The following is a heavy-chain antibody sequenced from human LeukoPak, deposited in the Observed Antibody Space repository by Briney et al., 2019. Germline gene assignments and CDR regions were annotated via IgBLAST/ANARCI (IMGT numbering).Heavy chain of an antibody. D-gene: IGHD5-18*01. V-gene: IGHV4-4*07. CDR3: AQTGYSYGYWWFDP. CDR1: GGSISSYY. Sequence: PSETLSLTCTVSGGSISSYYWSWIRQPAGKGLEWIGRIYTSGSTNYNPSLKSRVTISVDTSKNLFSLKLSSVTAADTAVYYCAQTGYSYGYWWFDPWGQGTLVTVSS. J-gene: IGHJ5*02. CDR2: IYTSGST.